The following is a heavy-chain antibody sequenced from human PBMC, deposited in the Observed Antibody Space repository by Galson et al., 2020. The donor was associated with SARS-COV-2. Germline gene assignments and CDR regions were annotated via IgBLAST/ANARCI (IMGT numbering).Heavy chain of an antibody. CDR1: GFSLSNARMG. V-gene: IGHV2-26*01. J-gene: IGHJ4*02. Sequence: SGPTLVKPTETLTLTCTVSGFSLSNARMGVSWIRQPPGKALEWLAHIFSNDEKSYSTSLKSRLTISKDTSKSQVVLTMTNMDPVDTATYDCARLIAAAGTLPIDYWGQGTLVTVSS. D-gene: IGHD6-13*01. CDR3: ARLIAAAGTLPIDY. CDR2: IFSNDEK.